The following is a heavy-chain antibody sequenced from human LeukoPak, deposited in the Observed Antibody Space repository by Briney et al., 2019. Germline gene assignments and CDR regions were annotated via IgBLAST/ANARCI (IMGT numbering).Heavy chain of an antibody. J-gene: IGHJ4*02. CDR2: INPSGGST. Sequence: ASVKVSCKASGYTFTSYYMHWVRQAPGQGLEWMGIINPSGGSTSYAQKFQGRVTMTRDTSTSTVYMELSSLRSEDTAVYYCAGGAAAAGTGGEFDYWGQGTLVTVSS. CDR1: GYTFTSYY. CDR3: AGGAAAAGTGGEFDY. V-gene: IGHV1-46*01. D-gene: IGHD6-13*01.